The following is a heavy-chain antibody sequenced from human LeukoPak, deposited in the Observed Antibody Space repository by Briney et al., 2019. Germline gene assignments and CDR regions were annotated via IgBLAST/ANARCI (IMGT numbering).Heavy chain of an antibody. CDR1: GGSISSNSYY. CDR2: IYYSGST. J-gene: IGHJ4*02. D-gene: IGHD4/OR15-4a*01. V-gene: IGHV4-39*01. CDR3: ARRAGAYSHPYDY. Sequence: SETLSLTCTASGGSISSNSYYWGWIRQPPGKGLEWIGSIYYSGSTYYDPSLKSRVTISVNTSKNQFSLKLSSVTAADTAVYYCARRAGAYSHPYDYWGQGTLVTVSS.